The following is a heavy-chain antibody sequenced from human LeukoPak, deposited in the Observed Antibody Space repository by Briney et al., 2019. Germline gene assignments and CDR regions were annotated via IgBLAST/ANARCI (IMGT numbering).Heavy chain of an antibody. D-gene: IGHD6-13*01. CDR2: INPNSGGT. J-gene: IGHJ4*02. CDR1: GYTFTSYD. Sequence: GASVKVSCKASGYTFTSYDINWVRQATGQGLEWMGRINPNSGGTNYAQKFQGRVTMTRDTSISTAYMELNRLRSDDTAVYYCAREITAAAGYWGQGTLVTVSS. V-gene: IGHV1-2*06. CDR3: AREITAAAGY.